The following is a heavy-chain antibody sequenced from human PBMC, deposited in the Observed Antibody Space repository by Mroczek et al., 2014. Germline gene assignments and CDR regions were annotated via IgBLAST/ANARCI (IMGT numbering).Heavy chain of an antibody. V-gene: IGHV4-31*03. D-gene: IGHD6-13*01. Sequence: QVQLQESGPGLVKPSQTLSLTCTVSGGSISSGGYYWSWIRQHPGKGLEWIGYIYYSGSTYYNPSLKSRVTISVDTSKNQFSLKLSSVTAADTAVYYCARSGDQGSSSWLWWYFDLWGRGTWSLSPQ. CDR2: IYYSGST. CDR1: GGSISSGGYY. J-gene: IGHJ2*01. CDR3: ARSGDQGSSSWLWWYFDL.